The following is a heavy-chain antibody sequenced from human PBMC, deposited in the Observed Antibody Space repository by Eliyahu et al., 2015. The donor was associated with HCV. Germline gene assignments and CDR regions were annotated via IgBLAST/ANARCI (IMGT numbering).Heavy chain of an antibody. CDR2: IFPIFGTA. D-gene: IGHD4-23*01. Sequence: QVQLVQSGAEVKKPGSSVKVSCKASGGTFSNYAISWVRQAPGQGLEWMGGIFPIFGTANYAQKFQGRVTITADESTTTAYMEVSSLRYEDTAVYYCARGSAEHSGGNSPFDYWGQGTLVTVSS. CDR3: ARGSAEHSGGNSPFDY. V-gene: IGHV1-69*01. CDR1: GGTFSNYA. J-gene: IGHJ4*02.